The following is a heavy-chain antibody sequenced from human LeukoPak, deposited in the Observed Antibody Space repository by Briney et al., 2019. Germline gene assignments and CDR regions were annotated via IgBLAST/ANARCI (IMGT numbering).Heavy chain of an antibody. D-gene: IGHD3-16*02. J-gene: IGHJ4*02. CDR3: AKDRLFGGVIVLLFDY. Sequence: QPGGSLRLSCAASGFTSSSYAMSWVRQAPGKGLEWVSAISGSGGSTYYADSVKGRFTISRDNSKNTLYLQMNSLRAEDTAVYYCAKDRLFGGVIVLLFDYWGQGTLVTVSS. CDR2: ISGSGGST. V-gene: IGHV3-23*01. CDR1: GFTSSSYA.